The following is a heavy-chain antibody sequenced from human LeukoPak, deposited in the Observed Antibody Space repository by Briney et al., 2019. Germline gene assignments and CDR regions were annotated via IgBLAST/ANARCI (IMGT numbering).Heavy chain of an antibody. J-gene: IGHJ4*02. CDR2: IDKHGNGK. Sequence: GGSLRLSCVASGFTFSTSWVTWVRQAPGTGLEWVANIDKHGNGKYYVGSVKGRFAISRDYGSNSVFLQMDSLRAEDTSVYYSATDAGWGYYDLWGQGTPVTVSS. CDR1: GFTFSTSW. V-gene: IGHV3-7*01. CDR3: ATDAGWGYYDL. D-gene: IGHD1-26*01.